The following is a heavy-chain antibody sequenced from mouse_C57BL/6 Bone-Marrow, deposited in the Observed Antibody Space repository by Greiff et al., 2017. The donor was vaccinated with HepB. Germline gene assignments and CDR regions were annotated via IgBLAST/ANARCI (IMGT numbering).Heavy chain of an antibody. D-gene: IGHD1-2*01. CDR3: ARCRLLLRLYYYAMDY. CDR2: INPYNGDT. J-gene: IGHJ4*01. Sequence: EVQLQQSGPELVKPGDSVKISCKASGYSFTGYFMNWVMQSHGKSLEWIGRINPYNGDTFYNQKFKGKATLTVDKSSSTAHMELRSLTSEDSAVYYCARCRLLLRLYYYAMDYWGQGTSVTVSS. CDR1: GYSFTGYF. V-gene: IGHV1-20*01.